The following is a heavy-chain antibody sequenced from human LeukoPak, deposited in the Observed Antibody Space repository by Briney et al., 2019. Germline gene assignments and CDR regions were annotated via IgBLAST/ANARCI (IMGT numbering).Heavy chain of an antibody. CDR1: GFTFSSYA. CDR2: ISGRGGST. D-gene: IGHD5-18*01. Sequence: GGSLRLSCAASGFTFSSYAMSWVRQAPGKGLEWVSGISGRGGSTYYADSVKGRFTISRDNSKNTLYLQMNSLRADDTAVYYCTKSSGYSYGYYFDYWGQGTLVTVSS. CDR3: TKSSGYSYGYYFDY. V-gene: IGHV3-23*01. J-gene: IGHJ4*02.